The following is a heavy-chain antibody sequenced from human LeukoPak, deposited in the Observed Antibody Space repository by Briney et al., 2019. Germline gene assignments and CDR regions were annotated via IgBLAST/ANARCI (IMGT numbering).Heavy chain of an antibody. CDR3: ARSGPLDAFDI. CDR1: GYTFTSYA. J-gene: IGHJ3*02. CDR2: INAGNGNT. V-gene: IGHV1-3*01. Sequence: ASVKVSCKASGYTFTSYAMHWVRQAPAQRLEWMGWINAGNGNTKYSQKFQGRVTITRDTSASTAYMELSSLRSEDTAVYYCARSGPLDAFDIWGQGTMVTVSS.